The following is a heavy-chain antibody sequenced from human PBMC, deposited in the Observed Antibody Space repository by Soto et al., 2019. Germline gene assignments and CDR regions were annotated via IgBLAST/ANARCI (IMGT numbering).Heavy chain of an antibody. CDR1: GFTFSGSA. CDR2: IRSKANSYAT. Sequence: GGSLRLSCAASGFTFSGSAMHWVRQASGKGLEWVGRIRSKANSYATAYAASVKGRFTISRDDSKNMAYLQMNSLKTEDTAVYYCTFNWNSPYYYMDVWGKGTTVTVSS. J-gene: IGHJ6*03. CDR3: TFNWNSPYYYMDV. D-gene: IGHD1-7*01. V-gene: IGHV3-73*01.